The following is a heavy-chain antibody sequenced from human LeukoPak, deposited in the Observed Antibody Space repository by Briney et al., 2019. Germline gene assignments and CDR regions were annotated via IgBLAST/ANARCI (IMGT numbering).Heavy chain of an antibody. CDR3: AKGNYDSSGYPYYYYMDV. CDR1: GFTFSTYA. D-gene: IGHD3-22*01. Sequence: GGSLRLSCAASGFTFSTYAMSWVRQAPGKGLEWVSAISDSGGSTYYADSVKGRFTMSRDNSKNTLYLQMNSLRAEDTAVYYCAKGNYDSSGYPYYYYMDVWGKGTTVTISS. V-gene: IGHV3-23*01. J-gene: IGHJ6*03. CDR2: ISDSGGST.